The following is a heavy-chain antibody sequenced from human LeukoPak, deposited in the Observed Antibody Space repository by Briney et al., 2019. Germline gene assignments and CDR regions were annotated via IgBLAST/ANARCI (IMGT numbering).Heavy chain of an antibody. V-gene: IGHV3-74*03. CDR1: GFTFSRDW. J-gene: IGHJ4*02. Sequence: GGSLRLSCAASGFTFSRDWMHWVRQAPGKGLVWVSRISDDGSITTYADSVQGRFTISRDNAKSTVFLQMNSLRVEDTAVYYCAKDAGYFDYWGQGTLVTVSS. CDR3: AKDAGYFDY. CDR2: ISDDGSIT.